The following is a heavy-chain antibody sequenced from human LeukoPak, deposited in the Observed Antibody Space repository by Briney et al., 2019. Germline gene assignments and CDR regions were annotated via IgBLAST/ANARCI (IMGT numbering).Heavy chain of an antibody. Sequence: EPSETLSLTCTVSGYSISSGYYWGWIRQPPGKGLEWIGSIYHSGSTYYNPSLKSRVTISVDTSKNQFSLKLSSVTAADTAVYYCARDLPHHDYGDYTHYWGQGTLVTVSS. CDR2: IYHSGST. J-gene: IGHJ4*02. V-gene: IGHV4-38-2*02. D-gene: IGHD4-17*01. CDR3: ARDLPHHDYGDYTHY. CDR1: GYSISSGYY.